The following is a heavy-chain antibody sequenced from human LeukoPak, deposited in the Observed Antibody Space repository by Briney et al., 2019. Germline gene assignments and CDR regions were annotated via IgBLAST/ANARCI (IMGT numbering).Heavy chain of an antibody. D-gene: IGHD2-15*01. V-gene: IGHV6-1*01. CDR2: TYYRSKWYN. Sequence: SQTLSLTCAISGDSVSSNSATWNWIRQSPSRGLEWLGRTYYRSKWYNDYAVSVKSRITINPDTSKNQFSLQLNSVTPEDTAVYYCARRYCSGGSCPFDYWGQGTLVTVSS. J-gene: IGHJ4*02. CDR1: GDSVSSNSAT. CDR3: ARRYCSGGSCPFDY.